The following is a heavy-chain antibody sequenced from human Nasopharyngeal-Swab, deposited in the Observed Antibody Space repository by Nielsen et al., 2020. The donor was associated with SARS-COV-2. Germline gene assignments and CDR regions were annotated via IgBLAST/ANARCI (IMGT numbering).Heavy chain of an antibody. CDR3: ARGEHVDIVAHYMDV. J-gene: IGHJ6*03. D-gene: IGHD5-12*01. V-gene: IGHV3-33*01. CDR2: IWYDGSNK. Sequence: LSLTCAASGFTFSSYGMHWVRQAPGKGLEWVAVIWYDGSNKYYADSVKGRFTISRDNSKNTLYLQMNSLRAEDTAVYYCARGEHVDIVAHYMDVWGKGTTVTVSS. CDR1: GFTFSSYG.